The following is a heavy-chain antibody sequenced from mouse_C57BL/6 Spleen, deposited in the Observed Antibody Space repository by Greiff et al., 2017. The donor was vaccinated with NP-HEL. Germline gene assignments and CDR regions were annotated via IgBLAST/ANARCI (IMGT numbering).Heavy chain of an antibody. Sequence: VQLVESGPELVKPGASVKISCKASGYAFSSSWMNWVKQRPGKGLEWIGRIYPGDGDTNYNGKFKGKATLTADKSSSTAYMQLSSLTSEDSAVYFCAREGTGTGWFAYWGQGTLVTVSA. CDR2: IYPGDGDT. CDR3: AREGTGTGWFAY. D-gene: IGHD4-1*01. CDR1: GYAFSSSW. V-gene: IGHV1-82*01. J-gene: IGHJ3*01.